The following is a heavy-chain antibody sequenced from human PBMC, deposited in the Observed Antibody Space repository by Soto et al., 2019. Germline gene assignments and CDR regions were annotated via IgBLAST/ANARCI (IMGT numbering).Heavy chain of an antibody. V-gene: IGHV5-51*01. CDR1: GYNFNTYW. J-gene: IGHJ4*02. CDR3: GKQGVGKPLQY. Sequence: PGESRKISCKGSGYNFNTYWIGWVRQLPGKGLEWMGIIYPGDSDTRYSPSFQGQVTISTDKSISTAYLQWSSLKASDTAMYYCGKQGVGKPLQYWGPGTLVPVSS. CDR2: IYPGDSDT. D-gene: IGHD3-10*01.